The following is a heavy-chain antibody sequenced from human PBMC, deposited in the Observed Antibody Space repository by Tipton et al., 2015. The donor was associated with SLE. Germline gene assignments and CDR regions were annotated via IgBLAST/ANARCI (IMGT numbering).Heavy chain of an antibody. CDR3: ARVGVGADCYYGMDV. D-gene: IGHD1-26*01. Sequence: LRLSCTVSGGSISSSSYYWGWIRQPPGKGLEWIGSIYYSGSTYYNPSLKSRVTISVDTSKNQFSLKLSSVTAADTAVYYCARVGVGADCYYGMDVWGQGTTVTVSS. CDR2: IYYSGST. CDR1: GGSISSSSYY. V-gene: IGHV4-39*07. J-gene: IGHJ6*02.